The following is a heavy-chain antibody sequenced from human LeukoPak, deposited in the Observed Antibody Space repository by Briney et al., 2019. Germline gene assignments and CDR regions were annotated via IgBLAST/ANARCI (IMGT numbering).Heavy chain of an antibody. D-gene: IGHD6-13*01. V-gene: IGHV5-10-1*01. J-gene: IGHJ1*01. CDR3: ARHYEQQLGAEYFQH. Sequence: GESLKISCKGSGYSLTSYWISWVRQMPGKGLEWMGRIDPSDSYTNYSPSFQGHVTISADKSISTAYLQWSSLKAPDTAMYYCARHYEQQLGAEYFQHWGQGTLVTVSS. CDR2: IDPSDSYT. CDR1: GYSLTSYW.